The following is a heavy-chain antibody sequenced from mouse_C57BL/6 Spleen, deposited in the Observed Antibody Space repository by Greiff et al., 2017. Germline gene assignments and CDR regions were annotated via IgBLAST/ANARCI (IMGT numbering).Heavy chain of an antibody. J-gene: IGHJ2*01. CDR3: ARDSNQYYFDY. CDR1: GYTFTSYW. V-gene: IGHV1-7*01. Sequence: QVQLKESGAELAKPGASVKLSCKASGYTFTSYWMHWVNQRPGQGLEWIGYINPSSGYTKYNQKFKDKATLTADKSSSTAYMQLSSLTYEDSAVYYCARDSNQYYFDYWGQGTTLTVSS. D-gene: IGHD2-5*01. CDR2: INPSSGYT.